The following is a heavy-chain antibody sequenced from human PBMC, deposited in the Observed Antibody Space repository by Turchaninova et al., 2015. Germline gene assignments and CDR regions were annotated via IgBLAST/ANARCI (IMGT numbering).Heavy chain of an antibody. CDR1: VGSISSGGYY. CDR2: IYDSGST. V-gene: IGHV4-31*03. J-gene: IGHJ5*02. CDR3: AREVEMATPPGWFDP. D-gene: IGHD5-24*01. Sequence: QVQLQESGPGLLTPSQPLSLTSTVPVGSISSGGYYWSWIRQHPGKGLEWIGYIYDSGSTYYNPSLKSRVTISVDTSKNQFSLKLSSVTAADTAVYFCAREVEMATPPGWFDPWGQGTLVTVSS.